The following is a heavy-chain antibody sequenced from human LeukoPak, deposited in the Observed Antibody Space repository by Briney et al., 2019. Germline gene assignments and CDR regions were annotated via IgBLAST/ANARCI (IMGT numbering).Heavy chain of an antibody. Sequence: SETPSLTCAVYGGSFSGYYWSWIRQPPGKGLEWIGSIYYSGSTYYNPSLKSRVTISVDTSKNQFSLKLSSVTAADTAVYYCARIGYCSSTSCFYFDYWGQGTLVTVSS. J-gene: IGHJ4*02. CDR1: GGSFSGYY. V-gene: IGHV4-34*01. CDR3: ARIGYCSSTSCFYFDY. CDR2: IYYSGST. D-gene: IGHD2-2*01.